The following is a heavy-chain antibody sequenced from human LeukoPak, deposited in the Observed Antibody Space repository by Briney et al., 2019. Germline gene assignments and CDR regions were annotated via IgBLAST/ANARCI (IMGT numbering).Heavy chain of an antibody. J-gene: IGHJ4*02. D-gene: IGHD2-2*01. CDR2: IHYSGTT. CDR1: GGSISSSNYY. Sequence: PSETLSLTCTVSGGSISSSNYYWGWIRQPPGKRLDWIASIHYSGTTYYNPSLKSRVTISVDTSKNHFSLKLSSVTAADTAVYYCARGPTYQPIDSWGQGTLVTVSS. V-gene: IGHV4-39*02. CDR3: ARGPTYQPIDS.